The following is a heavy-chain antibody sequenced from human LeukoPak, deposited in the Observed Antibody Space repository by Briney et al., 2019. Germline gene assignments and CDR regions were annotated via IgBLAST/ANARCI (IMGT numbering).Heavy chain of an antibody. CDR2: IYHSGST. J-gene: IGHJ5*02. CDR3: ARVYGDYAIWFDP. V-gene: IGHV4-30-2*01. Sequence: SETLSLTCTVSGGSISSGGYYWSWIRQPPGKGLEWIGYIYHSGSTYYNPSLKSRVTMSVDRSKNQFSLKLSSVTAADTAVYYCARVYGDYAIWFDPWGQGTLVTVSS. CDR1: GGSISSGGYY. D-gene: IGHD4-17*01.